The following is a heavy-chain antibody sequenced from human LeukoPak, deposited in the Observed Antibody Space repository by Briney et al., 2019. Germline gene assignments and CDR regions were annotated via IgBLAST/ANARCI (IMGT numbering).Heavy chain of an antibody. CDR2: IYYSGST. V-gene: IGHV4-59*01. CDR1: GGSISSYY. Sequence: PSETLSLTCTVSGGSISSYYWSWIRQPPGKGLEWIGYIYYSGSTSYNPSLKSRVTISVDTSKNQFSLKLRSVTAADTAVYYCASGADYSNYYFDYWGQGTLVTVSS. D-gene: IGHD4-11*01. J-gene: IGHJ4*02. CDR3: ASGADYSNYYFDY.